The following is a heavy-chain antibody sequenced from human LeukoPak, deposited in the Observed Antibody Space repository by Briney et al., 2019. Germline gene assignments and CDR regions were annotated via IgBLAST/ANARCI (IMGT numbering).Heavy chain of an antibody. D-gene: IGHD5-24*01. CDR1: GFTFRNYL. CDR3: GRGGDGIDV. CDR2: INQDESRA. V-gene: IGHV3-74*01. Sequence: GGSLRLSCAVSGFTFRNYLMHWVRQPPGQGLVWVSRINQDESRAYADSVKGRFTVSRDNAKNMLYLQLNGLRAEDTAVYFSGRGGDGIDVWGQGTTVIVSS. J-gene: IGHJ3*01.